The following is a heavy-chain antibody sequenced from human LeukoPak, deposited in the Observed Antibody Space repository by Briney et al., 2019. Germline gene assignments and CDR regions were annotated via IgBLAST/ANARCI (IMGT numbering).Heavy chain of an antibody. CDR2: ISASGDVT. Sequence: PGGSLRLSCEASRFSFSTYPMGWVRRAPGKGLEWVSGISASGDVTFHADPLKGRFTISRDNSKNTLYLQMNSQRAEDTAVYYCAKDSGSYPFFFDYWGQGTLVTVSS. CDR3: AKDSGSYPFFFDY. CDR1: RFSFSTYP. D-gene: IGHD1-26*01. J-gene: IGHJ4*02. V-gene: IGHV3-23*01.